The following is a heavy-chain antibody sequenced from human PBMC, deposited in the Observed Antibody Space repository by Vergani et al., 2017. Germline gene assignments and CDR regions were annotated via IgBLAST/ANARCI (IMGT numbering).Heavy chain of an antibody. CDR2: IWSRPYGGTT. CDR3: TMDRLDDSYAYFDY. V-gene: IGHV3-49*04. J-gene: IGHJ4*02. D-gene: IGHD3-16*01. CDR1: GFTLNTYG. Sequence: GQILQSGGGVVQPGGSLRLSCTLSGFTLNTYGIHWVRQAPGKGLEWVAFIWSRPYGGTTEYASSVKGRITTSRDDSKSIAYLQMISLTAEDTAVYYSTMDRLDDSYAYFDYWGQGTLVTVSP.